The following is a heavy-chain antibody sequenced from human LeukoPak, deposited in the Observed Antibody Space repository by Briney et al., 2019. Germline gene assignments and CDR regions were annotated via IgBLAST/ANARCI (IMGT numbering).Heavy chain of an antibody. V-gene: IGHV4-39*07. D-gene: IGHD6-19*01. J-gene: IGHJ6*03. CDR3: AREAPRFNSSGWYSNYYYYYMDV. Sequence: PSETLSLTCTVSGGSISSSSYYWGWIRQPPGKGLEWIGSIYYSGSTYYNPSLKSRVTISVDTSKNQFSLKLSSVTAADTAVYCCAREAPRFNSSGWYSNYYYYYMDVWGKGITVTVSS. CDR1: GGSISSSSYY. CDR2: IYYSGST.